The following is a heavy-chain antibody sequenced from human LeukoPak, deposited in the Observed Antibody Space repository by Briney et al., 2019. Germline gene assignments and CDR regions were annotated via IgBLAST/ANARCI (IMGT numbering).Heavy chain of an antibody. V-gene: IGHV4-34*01. CDR1: GGSFSGYY. J-gene: IGHJ4*02. CDR2: INHSGST. CDR3: ARGMYSSSWYSFDY. D-gene: IGHD6-13*01. Sequence: SETLSLTCAVYGGSFSGYYWSWIRQPPGKGPEWIGEINHSGSTNYNPSLKSRVTISVDTPKNQFSLKLSSVTAADMAVYYCARGMYSSSWYSFDYWGQGTLVTVSS.